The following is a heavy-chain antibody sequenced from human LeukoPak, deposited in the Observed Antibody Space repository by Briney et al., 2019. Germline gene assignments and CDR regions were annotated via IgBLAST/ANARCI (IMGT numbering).Heavy chain of an antibody. CDR3: ARDSPSSSWYGVYYYYYGMDV. D-gene: IGHD6-13*01. CDR1: GFTFSDYY. V-gene: IGHV3-11*01. J-gene: IGHJ6*02. Sequence: GGSLRLSCAASGFTFSDYYMSWIRQAPGKGLEWVSYISSSGSTINYADSVKGRFTISRDNAKNSLYLQMNSLRAEDTAVYYCARDSPSSSWYGVYYYYYGMDVWGQGTTVTVSS. CDR2: ISSSGSTI.